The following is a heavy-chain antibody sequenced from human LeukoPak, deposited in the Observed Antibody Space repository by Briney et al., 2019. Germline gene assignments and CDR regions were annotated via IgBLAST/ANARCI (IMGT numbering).Heavy chain of an antibody. Sequence: GGSLRLSCAAAGFTFSSYGMHWVRQAPGKGLEWVAVISNDGSNKYYADSVKGRFTISRDNSKNTLHLQMNSLRAEDTAVYYCAKRAIAVAANYYYYMDVWGKGTTVTVSS. CDR3: AKRAIAVAANYYYYMDV. CDR2: ISNDGSNK. CDR1: GFTFSSYG. D-gene: IGHD6-19*01. V-gene: IGHV3-30*18. J-gene: IGHJ6*03.